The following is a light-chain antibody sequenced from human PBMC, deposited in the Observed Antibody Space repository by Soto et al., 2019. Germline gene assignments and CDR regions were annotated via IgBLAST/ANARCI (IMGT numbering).Light chain of an antibody. CDR3: RPYTSCKPV. CDR2: DVS. V-gene: IGLV2-14*01. J-gene: IGLJ1*01. CDR1: SSDVGGYNY. Sequence: QSVLTQPASVSGSPGQSITISCTGTSSDVGGYNYVSWYQQHPGKAPKLMIYDVSNRPSGVSNRFSGSKSGNTASLTISGLQADFDAIYCCRPYTSCKPVFGTCT.